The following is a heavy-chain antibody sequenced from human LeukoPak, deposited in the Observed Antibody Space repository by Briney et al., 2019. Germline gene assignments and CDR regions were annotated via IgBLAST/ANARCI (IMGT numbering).Heavy chain of an antibody. CDR2: ISGSGGST. D-gene: IGHD1-26*01. Sequence: TGGSLRLSCAASGFTFSSYAMSWVRQAPGKGLVWVSAISGSGGSTYYADSVKGRFTISRDNSKNTLYLQMNSLRAEDTAVYYCAKDLMSGSYLRYFDYWGQGTLVTVSS. CDR1: GFTFSSYA. J-gene: IGHJ4*02. CDR3: AKDLMSGSYLRYFDY. V-gene: IGHV3-23*01.